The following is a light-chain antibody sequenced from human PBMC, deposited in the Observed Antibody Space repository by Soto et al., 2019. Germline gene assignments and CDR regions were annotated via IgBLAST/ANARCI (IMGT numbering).Light chain of an antibody. CDR2: RAS. V-gene: IGKV1-5*03. Sequence: DIQMTQSPSTLSASIGDTVTITCRTSQSVDTWLAWYQHKAGKAPKRLIYRASSLATGVPSRFSGRGSGTAFTLTISSRQPDDFATDYFHHYDDYSRVFGQGTQVEIK. CDR1: QSVDTW. CDR3: HHYDDYSRV. J-gene: IGKJ1*01.